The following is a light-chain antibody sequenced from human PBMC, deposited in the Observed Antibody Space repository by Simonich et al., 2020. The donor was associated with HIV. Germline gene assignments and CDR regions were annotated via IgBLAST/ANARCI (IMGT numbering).Light chain of an antibody. CDR3: QQYYSSLLT. Sequence: DSQMTQSPSTLSASVGDRVTITCRASQSISSWLAWYQQKPWKVPKLLINTAYRLESGVPSRFSGSGSGTEYTLTISSLQPEDFATYYCQQYYSSLLTFGGGTKVEIK. CDR1: QSISSW. CDR2: TAY. J-gene: IGKJ4*01. V-gene: IGKV1-NL1*01.